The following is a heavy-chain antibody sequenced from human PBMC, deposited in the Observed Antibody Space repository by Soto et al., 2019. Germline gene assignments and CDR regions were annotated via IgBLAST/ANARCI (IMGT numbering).Heavy chain of an antibody. CDR2: IYYSGST. CDR3: ASGIGAARPGGYYYYGMDV. CDR1: GGSISSSSYY. D-gene: IGHD6-6*01. J-gene: IGHJ6*02. V-gene: IGHV4-39*01. Sequence: SETLSLTCTVSGGSISSSSYYWGWIRQPPGKGLEWIGSIYYSGSTYYNPSLKSRVTISVDTSKNQFSLKLSSVTAADTAVYYCASGIGAARPGGYYYYGMDVWGQGTTVTVSS.